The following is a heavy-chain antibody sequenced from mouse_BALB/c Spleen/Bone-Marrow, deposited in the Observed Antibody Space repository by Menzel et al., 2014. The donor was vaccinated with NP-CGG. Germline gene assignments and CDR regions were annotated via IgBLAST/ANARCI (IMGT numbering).Heavy chain of an antibody. D-gene: IGHD2-10*02. CDR1: GFTFSSYG. J-gene: IGHJ1*01. V-gene: IGHV5-6*01. CDR2: ISSGGSHT. CDR3: ARRGYDNSYWYFGV. Sequence: EVQRVESGGDLVKPGGSLKLSCAASGFTFSSYGMSWVRQTPDKRLEWVATISSGGSHTYYPDSVKGRFTISRDNAKNTLYLQVSSLKSEDTAIYYCARRGYDNSYWYFGVWGAGTTVTVSS.